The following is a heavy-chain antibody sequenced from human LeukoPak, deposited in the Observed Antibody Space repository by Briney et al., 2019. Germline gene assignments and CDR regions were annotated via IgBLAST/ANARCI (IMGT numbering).Heavy chain of an antibody. CDR3: ARVRGGQWLAYYYYGMDV. CDR1: GFTFSSYS. CDR2: ISSSSSYI. J-gene: IGHJ6*01. V-gene: IGHV3-21*01. Sequence: GGSLRLSCAASGFTFSSYSMNSVRQAPGKGLEWVSSISSSSSYIYYADSVKGRFTISRDKAKNSLYLQMNSLRAEDTAVYYCARVRGGQWLAYYYYGMDVWGQGTTVTVSS. D-gene: IGHD6-19*01.